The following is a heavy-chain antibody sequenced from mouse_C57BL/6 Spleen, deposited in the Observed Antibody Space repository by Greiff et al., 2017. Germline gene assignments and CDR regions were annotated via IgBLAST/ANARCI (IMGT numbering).Heavy chain of an antibody. V-gene: IGHV7-3*01. Sequence: EVQVVESGGGLVQPGGSLSLSCAASGFTFTDYYMSWVRQPPGKALEWLGFIRNKANGYTTEYSASVKGRFTISRDNSQSILYLQMNALRAEDSATYYCARYGDYLYYAMDYWGQGTSVTVSS. CDR1: GFTFTDYY. J-gene: IGHJ4*01. CDR2: IRNKANGYTT. D-gene: IGHD2-4*01. CDR3: ARYGDYLYYAMDY.